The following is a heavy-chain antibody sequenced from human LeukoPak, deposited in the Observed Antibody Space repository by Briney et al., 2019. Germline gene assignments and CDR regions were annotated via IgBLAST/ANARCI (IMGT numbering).Heavy chain of an antibody. Sequence: PSVTLSLTCTVSGGSISNTGFHWGWIRQPPGKGPEWIASIYYSGRTYYCPSLKSRLTISVDTSKNQFSLKLSSVTAADTAVYFCARHKSVVDWFDPWGQGTLVTVSS. CDR1: GGSISNTGFH. CDR2: IYYSGRT. D-gene: IGHD4-23*01. CDR3: ARHKSVVDWFDP. J-gene: IGHJ5*02. V-gene: IGHV4-39*01.